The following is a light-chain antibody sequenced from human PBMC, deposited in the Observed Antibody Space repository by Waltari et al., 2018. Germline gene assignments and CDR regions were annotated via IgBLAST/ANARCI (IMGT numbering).Light chain of an antibody. CDR2: SND. J-gene: IGLJ2*01. CDR3: ATWDGRVNGVL. Sequence: QSVLTQAPSVSGTPGQSVTISCSGTNYNIRSAPVNWYQQVPGMSPKLLIYSNDQRPSGVPDRFSGSKSGTSASLAISGLQSEDEADYYCATWDGRVNGVLFGGGTKVTVL. V-gene: IGLV1-44*01. CDR1: NYNIRSAP.